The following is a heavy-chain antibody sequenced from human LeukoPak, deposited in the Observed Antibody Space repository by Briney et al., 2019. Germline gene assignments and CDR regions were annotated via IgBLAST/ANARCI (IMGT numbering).Heavy chain of an antibody. Sequence: ASVKVSCKASGYTFTSYGISWVRQAPGQGLEWMGWISAYNGNTNHAQKLQGRVTMTTDTSTSTAYMELRSLRSDDTAVYYCARAYGSGSFSRMDVWGKGTTVTVSS. D-gene: IGHD3-10*01. CDR3: ARAYGSGSFSRMDV. J-gene: IGHJ6*04. CDR1: GYTFTSYG. CDR2: ISAYNGNT. V-gene: IGHV1-18*04.